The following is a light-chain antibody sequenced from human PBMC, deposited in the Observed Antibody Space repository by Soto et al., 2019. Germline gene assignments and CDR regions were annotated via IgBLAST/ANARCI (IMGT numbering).Light chain of an antibody. V-gene: IGLV1-47*01. Sequence: QSALTQPPSASGTPGQRVTNSCSGSSSNIGSNYVYWYQQLPGTAPKLLIYRNNQRPSGVPDRFSGSKSGTSASLAISGLRSEDEADYYCAAWDDSLSVPYVFGTGTKVTVL. CDR1: SSNIGSNY. CDR3: AAWDDSLSVPYV. CDR2: RNN. J-gene: IGLJ1*01.